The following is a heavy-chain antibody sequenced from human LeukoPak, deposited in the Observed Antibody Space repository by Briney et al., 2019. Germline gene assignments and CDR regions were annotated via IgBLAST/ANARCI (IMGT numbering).Heavy chain of an antibody. CDR3: ARINWAGYYYYGMDV. V-gene: IGHV4-30-4*01. Sequence: PSQTLSLTCTVSGGSISSGDYYWSWIRQPPGKGLEWIGYIYYSVSTYYNPSLKSRVTISVDTSKNQFSLKLSSVTAADTAVYYCARINWAGYYYYGMDVWGKGTTVTVSS. J-gene: IGHJ6*04. D-gene: IGHD7-27*01. CDR2: IYYSVST. CDR1: GGSISSGDYY.